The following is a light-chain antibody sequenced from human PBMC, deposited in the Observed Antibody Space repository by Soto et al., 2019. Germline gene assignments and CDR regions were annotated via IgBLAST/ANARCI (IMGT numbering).Light chain of an antibody. V-gene: IGLV1-40*01. CDR3: QPYDSSLSGYV. CDR1: SSNIGAGYD. CDR2: GNS. Sequence: QSVLTQPPSVSGAPGQRVTISCTGSSSNIGAGYDVHWYQQLPGTAPKLLIYGNSNRPSGVPDRFSGSKSGTSASLAITGLQAEDESDYYCQPYDSSLSGYVFGTGTKVTGL. J-gene: IGLJ1*01.